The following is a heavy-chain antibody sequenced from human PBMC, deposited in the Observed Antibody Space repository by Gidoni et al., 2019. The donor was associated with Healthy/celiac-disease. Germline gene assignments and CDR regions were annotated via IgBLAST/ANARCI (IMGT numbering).Heavy chain of an antibody. CDR2: MNTNSGNT. CDR1: GYTFSSYD. CDR3: ARGRWLAVDSLDP. Sequence: QVQLVQSGAEVKKPGASVKVSCKASGYTFSSYDINWVLQETGHGLEWMGWMNTNSGNTGYAQKFLGRVTMTRNTAISTAYMELSSLRSEDTAVYYCARGRWLAVDSLDPWGQGTLVTVSA. J-gene: IGHJ5*02. V-gene: IGHV1-8*01. D-gene: IGHD6-19*01.